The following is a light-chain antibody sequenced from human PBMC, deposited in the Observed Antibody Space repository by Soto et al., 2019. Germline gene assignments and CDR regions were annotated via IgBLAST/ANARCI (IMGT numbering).Light chain of an antibody. CDR3: CSYAGSSTFPYV. V-gene: IGLV2-23*03. CDR2: EGS. CDR1: SSDVGSYNL. Sequence: QSVLTQPASVSGSPGQSITISCTGTSSDVGSYNLVSWYQQHPGKAPKLMIYEGSKRPSGFSNRFSGSKSGNTASLTISGLQAEDEADYYCCSYAGSSTFPYVFGTGTKLTVL. J-gene: IGLJ1*01.